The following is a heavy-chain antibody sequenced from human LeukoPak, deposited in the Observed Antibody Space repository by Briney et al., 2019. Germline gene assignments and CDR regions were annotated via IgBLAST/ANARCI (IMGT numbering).Heavy chain of an antibody. Sequence: SETLSLTCTVSGGSISGYYWSWIRQPPGKGLEWIGYIFYSGTTNYNPSLKSRVIISVDTSKNQFSLKLTSVTAADTAVYYCARDQLLLWFGGGFDYWGQGTLVTVSS. CDR2: IFYSGTT. CDR1: GGSISGYY. D-gene: IGHD3-10*01. J-gene: IGHJ4*02. CDR3: ARDQLLLWFGGGFDY. V-gene: IGHV4-59*12.